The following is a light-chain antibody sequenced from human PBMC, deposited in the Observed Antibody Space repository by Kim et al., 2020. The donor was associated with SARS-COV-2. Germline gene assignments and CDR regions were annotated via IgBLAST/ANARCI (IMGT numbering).Light chain of an antibody. V-gene: IGLV1-44*01. J-gene: IGLJ3*02. CDR1: SSNIGITA. CDR2: NDH. CDR3: ATWDDSLEAWV. Sequence: SELTQPPSASGTPGQRVKISCSGSSSNIGITAVHWYQLFPGPAPKLLIYNDHRRPSGVPDRFSGSKTATSSSLALSGLLSDDEADYYCATWDDSLEAWV.